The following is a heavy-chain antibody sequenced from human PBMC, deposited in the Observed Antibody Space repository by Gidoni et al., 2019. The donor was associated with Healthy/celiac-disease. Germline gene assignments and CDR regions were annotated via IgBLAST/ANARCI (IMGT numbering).Heavy chain of an antibody. CDR2: INPNSGGT. D-gene: IGHD6-19*01. CDR3: ARDQGLAVAGTTDAFDI. V-gene: IGHV1-2*04. Sequence: QVQLVQSGAEVKKPGASVKVSCKASGYTFTGYYMHWVRQAPGQGLEWMGWINPNSGGTNYAQKFQGWVTMTRDTSISTAYMELSRLRSDDTAVYYCARDQGLAVAGTTDAFDIWGQGTMVTVSS. CDR1: GYTFTGYY. J-gene: IGHJ3*02.